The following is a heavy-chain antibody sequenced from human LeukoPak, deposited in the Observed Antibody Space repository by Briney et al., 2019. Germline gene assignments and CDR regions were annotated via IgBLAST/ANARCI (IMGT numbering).Heavy chain of an antibody. J-gene: IGHJ6*03. CDR1: GFTFSNAW. CDR3: TTSITMVRGGNYYYYYVDV. D-gene: IGHD3-10*01. CDR2: IKSKTDGGTT. V-gene: IGHV3-15*01. Sequence: GGSLRLSCAASGFTFSNAWMSWVRQAPGKGLEWVGRIKSKTDGGTTDYAAPVKGRFTISRDDSKNTLYLQMNSLKTEDTAVYYCTTSITMVRGGNYYYYYVDVWGKGTTVTVSS.